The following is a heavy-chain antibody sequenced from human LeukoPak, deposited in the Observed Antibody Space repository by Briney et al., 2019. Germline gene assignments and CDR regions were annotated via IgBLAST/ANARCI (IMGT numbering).Heavy chain of an antibody. V-gene: IGHV1-46*01. Sequence: ASVKVSCKASGYSFSSYYMYWVRQAPGQGLEWMGIINPSGDGTSYAQKFQGRVTMTRDTSTSTVYMEVSSLRSEDTAVYYCAREVTTGVGATDYWGQGTLVTVSS. CDR3: AREVTTGVGATDY. D-gene: IGHD1-26*01. J-gene: IGHJ4*02. CDR2: INPSGDGT. CDR1: GYSFSSYY.